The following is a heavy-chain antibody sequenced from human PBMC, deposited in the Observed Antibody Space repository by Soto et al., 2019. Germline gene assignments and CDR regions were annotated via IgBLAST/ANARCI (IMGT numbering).Heavy chain of an antibody. CDR1: GFTFSSYW. D-gene: IGHD1-1*01. J-gene: IGHJ4*02. Sequence: GGSLRLSCAASGFTFSSYWMSWVRQAPGKGLEWVANIKQDGSEKYYVDSVKGRFTISRDNAKNSLYLQMNSLRAEDTAVYYCARARVSDWNDGEDYWGQGTLVTVSS. CDR3: ARARVSDWNDGEDY. CDR2: IKQDGSEK. V-gene: IGHV3-7*01.